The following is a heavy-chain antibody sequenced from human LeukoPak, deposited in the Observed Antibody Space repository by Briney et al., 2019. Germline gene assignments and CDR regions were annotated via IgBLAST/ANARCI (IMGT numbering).Heavy chain of an antibody. J-gene: IGHJ3*02. D-gene: IGHD6-13*01. CDR3: ARPLRYSSSWYEDGFDI. Sequence: PGGSLRLSCAASGFTFSSYNMNWVRQAPGKGLEWISSISTSSGTMYHAESVKGRFTISRDNAKNSLFLQMNSLRAEDTAVYYCARPLRYSSSWYEDGFDIWGQGTMVIVSS. V-gene: IGHV3-48*01. CDR2: ISTSSGTM. CDR1: GFTFSSYN.